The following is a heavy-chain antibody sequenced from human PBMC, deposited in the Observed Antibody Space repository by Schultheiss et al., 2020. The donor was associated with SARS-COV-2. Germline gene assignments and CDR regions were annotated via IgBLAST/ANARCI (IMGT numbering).Heavy chain of an antibody. V-gene: IGHV3-74*01. J-gene: IGHJ4*02. D-gene: IGHD1-7*01. CDR2: INVDGSDT. CDR1: GFSLSSYW. CDR3: ARDGTTYIFDY. Sequence: GESLKISCSASGFSLSSYWMHWVRQDPGKGLVWVSRINVDGSDTRYADSVKGRFTISKDNAKNTLYLQMNSLRAEDTAVYYCARDGTTYIFDYWGQGTLVTVSS.